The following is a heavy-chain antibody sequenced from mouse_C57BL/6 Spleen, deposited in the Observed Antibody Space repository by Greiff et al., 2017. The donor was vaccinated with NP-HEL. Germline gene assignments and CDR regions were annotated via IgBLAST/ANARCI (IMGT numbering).Heavy chain of an antibody. V-gene: IGHV1-26*01. J-gene: IGHJ2*01. Sequence: VQLQQSGPELVKPGASVKISCKASGYTFTDYYMNWVKQSHGKSLEWIGDINPNNGGTSYNQKFKGKATLTVDKSSSTAYMELRSLTSEDSAVYYCARSLANWDYFDYWGQGTTLTVSS. CDR3: ARSLANWDYFDY. CDR2: INPNNGGT. D-gene: IGHD4-1*01. CDR1: GYTFTDYY.